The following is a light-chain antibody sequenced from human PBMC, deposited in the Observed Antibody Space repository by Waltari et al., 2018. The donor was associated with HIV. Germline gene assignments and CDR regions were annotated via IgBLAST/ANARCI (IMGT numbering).Light chain of an antibody. Sequence: DIVMTQSPDSLAVSLGERATINCKSSKSVLYSSNNKNYLAWYQQKPGQPPKLLIYWASTWESGVPDRCSGSGSGTDFTLTISSLQAEDVAVYYCQQYYSTPPYTFGQGTKLEIK. V-gene: IGKV4-1*01. CDR3: QQYYSTPPYT. CDR2: WAS. CDR1: KSVLYSSNNKNY. J-gene: IGKJ2*01.